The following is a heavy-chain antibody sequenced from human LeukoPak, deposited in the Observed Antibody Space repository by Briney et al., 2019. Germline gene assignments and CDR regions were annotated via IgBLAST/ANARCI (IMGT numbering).Heavy chain of an antibody. J-gene: IGHJ4*02. CDR1: GFTFSSYA. D-gene: IGHD6-19*01. CDR2: ISSNGGST. CDR3: VKSGYSSGWYRNYFDY. V-gene: IGHV3-64D*06. Sequence: PGGSLRLSCSASGFTFSSYAMHWVRQAPGKGLEYVSAISSNGGSTYYADSVKGRFTISRDNSKNTLYLQMSSLRAEDTAVYYCVKSGYSSGWYRNYFDYWGQGTLVTVSS.